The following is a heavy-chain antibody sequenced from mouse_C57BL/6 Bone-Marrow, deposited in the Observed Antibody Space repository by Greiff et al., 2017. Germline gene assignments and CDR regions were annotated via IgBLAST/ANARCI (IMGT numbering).Heavy chain of an antibody. D-gene: IGHD4-1*01. V-gene: IGHV1-50*01. CDR3: ARKKNWDDDY. Sequence: QVQLQQPGAELVKPGASVKLSCKASGYTFTSYWMQWVKQRPGQGLEWIGEIDPSDSYTNYNQKFKGKATLTVDTSSSTAYMQLSSLTSEDSAVYYCARKKNWDDDYGGKGTTLTVSS. CDR1: GYTFTSYW. J-gene: IGHJ2*01. CDR2: IDPSDSYT.